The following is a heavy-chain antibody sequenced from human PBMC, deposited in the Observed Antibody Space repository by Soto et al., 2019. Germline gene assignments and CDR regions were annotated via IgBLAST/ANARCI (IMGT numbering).Heavy chain of an antibody. CDR1: GFTFSSSG. V-gene: IGHV3-23*01. J-gene: IGHJ4*02. CDR3: ARGARRWGLDS. Sequence: EVQLLESGGGLVQPGGSLRLSCAASGFTFSSSGMSWVRQAPGKGLEWVSATSASGGSTYYADSVKGRFTISRDKSKNTLYLQMNSPRAEDTAVYYCARGARRWGLDSWGQGTLVTVSS. CDR2: TSASGGST. D-gene: IGHD1-26*01.